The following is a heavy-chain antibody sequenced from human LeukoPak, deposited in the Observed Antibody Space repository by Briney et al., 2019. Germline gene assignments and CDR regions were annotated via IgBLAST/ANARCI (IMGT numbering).Heavy chain of an antibody. J-gene: IGHJ5*02. CDR3: AKVGAVAGTGGWFDP. Sequence: PGGSLRLSCAASGFTFSSYAMNWVRQAPGKGLAWVSGINNSGGSTYYADSVKGRFTISRDNSKDTLYLQMNSLRAEDTAVYYCAKVGAVAGTGGWFDPWGQGTLVTVSS. V-gene: IGHV3-23*01. CDR2: INNSGGST. D-gene: IGHD6-19*01. CDR1: GFTFSSYA.